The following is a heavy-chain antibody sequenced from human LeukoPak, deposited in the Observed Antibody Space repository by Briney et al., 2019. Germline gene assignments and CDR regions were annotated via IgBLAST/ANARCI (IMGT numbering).Heavy chain of an antibody. CDR2: IRYDGSNE. CDR1: GFTFSSYG. CDR3: AHGSMYQLDY. J-gene: IGHJ4*02. D-gene: IGHD2-2*01. V-gene: IGHV3-30*02. Sequence: GGSLRLSCAASGFTFSSYGMHWVRQAPGKGLEWVSFIRYDGSNEYYADSVRGRFTISRDSSKNTLYLQMNSLRAEDTAVYYCAHGSMYQLDYWGQGTLVTVSS.